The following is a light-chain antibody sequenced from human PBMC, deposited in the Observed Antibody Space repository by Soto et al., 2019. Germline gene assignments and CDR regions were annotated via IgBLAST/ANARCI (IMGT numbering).Light chain of an antibody. V-gene: IGKV3-20*01. Sequence: FFTGSPRPLPPGPGGGVTITCWASQSVSNNYLAWYQQKPGQAPRLLIYGASNRATGIPDRFSGSGSGTDFTLTISRLEPEDFAVYYCQQYGSSGTFGQGTKVDIK. CDR1: QSVSNNY. CDR2: GAS. J-gene: IGKJ1*01. CDR3: QQYGSSGT.